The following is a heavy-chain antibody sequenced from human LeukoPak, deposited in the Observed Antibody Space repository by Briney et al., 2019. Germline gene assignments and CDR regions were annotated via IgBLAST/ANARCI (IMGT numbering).Heavy chain of an antibody. V-gene: IGHV3-11*05. Sequence: GGSLRLSCAASGFTFSDYYMSWIRQAPGKGLEWFSYNSSSSSYTNYADSVKGRFTISRDNAKNSLYLQMNSLRAEDTAVYYCARDRGYSSGWGIDYWGQGTLVTVSS. D-gene: IGHD6-19*01. CDR2: NSSSSSYT. J-gene: IGHJ4*02. CDR3: ARDRGYSSGWGIDY. CDR1: GFTFSDYY.